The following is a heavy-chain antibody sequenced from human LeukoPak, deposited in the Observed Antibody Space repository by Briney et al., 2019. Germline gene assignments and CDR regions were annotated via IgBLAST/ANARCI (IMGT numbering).Heavy chain of an antibody. V-gene: IGHV3-30*02. Sequence: PGGSLRLSCAASGFTFSSYGMHWVRQAPGKGLEWVTFIRYDGSEKYYADSVKGRFTISRDNSKNTLYLQMNSLRAEDTAVYYCAKGSYQCSSSSCPQYYYFMDVWGKGTTVTVSS. CDR3: AKGSYQCSSSSCPQYYYFMDV. J-gene: IGHJ6*03. CDR1: GFTFSSYG. D-gene: IGHD2-2*01. CDR2: IRYDGSEK.